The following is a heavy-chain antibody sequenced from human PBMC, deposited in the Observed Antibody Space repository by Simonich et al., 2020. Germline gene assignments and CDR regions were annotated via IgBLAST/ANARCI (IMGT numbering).Heavy chain of an antibody. J-gene: IGHJ3*02. CDR1: GFTFSSYA. CDR2: ISGSGGST. D-gene: IGHD3-22*01. CDR3: AKDLGERITMIVVVIDAFDI. Sequence: GGGLVQPGGSLRLSCAASGFTFSSYAMSWVRQAPGKGLEWVSAISGSGGSTYYADSVKSRFTISRDNSKNTLYLQMNSRRAEDTAVYYCAKDLGERITMIVVVIDAFDIWGQGTMVTVSS. V-gene: IGHV3-23*01.